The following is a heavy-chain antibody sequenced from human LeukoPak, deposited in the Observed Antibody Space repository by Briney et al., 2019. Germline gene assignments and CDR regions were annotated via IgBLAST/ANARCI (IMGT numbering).Heavy chain of an antibody. CDR2: ISGSGGST. CDR1: GFTLSGYA. J-gene: IGHJ1*01. V-gene: IGHV3-23*01. D-gene: IGHD2-15*01. CDR3: AKDGGYCSGGSYYGIPFRTKTLYFKH. Sequence: GGSLRLSCAASGFTLSGYAMSWVRQAPGKGLEWVSAISGSGGSTYYADSVKGRFTISRDNSKNTLYLQMNSLRAEDTAVYYCAKDGGYCSGGSYYGIPFRTKTLYFKHWGQGTLVTVSS.